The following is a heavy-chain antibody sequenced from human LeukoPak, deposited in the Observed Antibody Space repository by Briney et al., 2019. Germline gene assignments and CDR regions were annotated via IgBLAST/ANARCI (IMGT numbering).Heavy chain of an antibody. CDR3: AKARGPRMNYYYMDV. J-gene: IGHJ6*03. Sequence: GGSLRLSCAASGFTFDDYTMHWVRRAPGKGLEWVSLISWDGGSTYYADSVKGRFTISRDNSKNSLYLQMNSLRTEDTALYYCAKARGPRMNYYYMDVWGKGTTVTISS. CDR2: ISWDGGST. D-gene: IGHD3-10*01. V-gene: IGHV3-43*01. CDR1: GFTFDDYT.